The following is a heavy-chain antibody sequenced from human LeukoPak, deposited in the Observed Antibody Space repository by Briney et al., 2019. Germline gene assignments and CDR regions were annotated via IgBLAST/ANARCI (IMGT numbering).Heavy chain of an antibody. V-gene: IGHV1-18*01. CDR3: ARDRYCSSTSCCPQDY. J-gene: IGHJ4*02. CDR2: ISAYNGNT. D-gene: IGHD2-2*01. Sequence: ASVKVSCKASGYTFTSYGITWVRQAPGQGLEWMGWISAYNGNTNYAQKLQGRVTMTTDTSTSTAYMELRSLRSDDTAVYYCARDRYCSSTSCCPQDYWGQGTLVTVSS. CDR1: GYTFTSYG.